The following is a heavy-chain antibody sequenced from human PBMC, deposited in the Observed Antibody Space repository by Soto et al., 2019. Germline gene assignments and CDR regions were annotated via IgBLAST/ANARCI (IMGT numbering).Heavy chain of an antibody. D-gene: IGHD6-19*01. J-gene: IGHJ4*02. CDR2: ITNSGGST. Sequence: EVQLLESGGGLGQPGGSLRLSCEASGFTFSNYAMNWARQAPGKGLEWVSTITNSGGSTYYADSVKGRFTISRDNSKNTLYLQMNSLRAEDTALYYCAKGTAVSGSSRWDSWGQGTLVTVSS. V-gene: IGHV3-23*01. CDR1: GFTFSNYA. CDR3: AKGTAVSGSSRWDS.